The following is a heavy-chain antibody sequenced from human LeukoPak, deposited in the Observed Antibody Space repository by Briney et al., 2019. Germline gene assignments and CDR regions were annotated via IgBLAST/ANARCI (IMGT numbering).Heavy chain of an antibody. CDR2: ISYDGSNK. J-gene: IGHJ4*02. CDR1: GFTFSSYA. V-gene: IGHV3-30*01. CDR3: ARIPPADYSNYVFDY. Sequence: PGGSLRLSCAASGFTFSSYAMHWVRRAPGKGLEWVAVISYDGSNKYYADSVKGRFTVSRDNSKNTLYLQMNSLRAEDTAVYYCARIPPADYSNYVFDYWGQGTLVTVSS. D-gene: IGHD4-11*01.